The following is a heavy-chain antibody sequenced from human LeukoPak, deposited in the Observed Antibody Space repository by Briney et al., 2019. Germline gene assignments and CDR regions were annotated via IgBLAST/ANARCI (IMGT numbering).Heavy chain of an antibody. V-gene: IGHV1-24*01. D-gene: IGHD4-17*01. CDR2: FDSEDGET. CDR3: ATYYGDYLPFDY. CDR1: GYTLTELS. J-gene: IGHJ4*02. Sequence: ASVKVSCKVSGYTLTELSMHWVRQAPGKGLEWMGGFDSEDGETIYTQKFQGRVTMTEDTSTDTAYMELSSLRSEDTAVYYCATYYGDYLPFDYWGQGTLVTVSS.